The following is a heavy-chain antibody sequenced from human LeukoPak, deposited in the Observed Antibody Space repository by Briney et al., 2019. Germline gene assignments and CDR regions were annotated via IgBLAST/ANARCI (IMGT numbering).Heavy chain of an antibody. J-gene: IGHJ6*03. CDR2: ISGSGGST. CDR1: GFTFSSYA. Sequence: GGSLRLSCAASGFTFSSYAMSWVRQAPGKGLEWVSGISGSGGSTYYADSVKGRFTISRDNAKNSLYLQMNSLRAEDTAVYYCARDRVVTDMDYFYFYMDVWGKGTTVTVSS. CDR3: ARDRVVTDMDYFYFYMDV. V-gene: IGHV3-23*01. D-gene: IGHD3-3*01.